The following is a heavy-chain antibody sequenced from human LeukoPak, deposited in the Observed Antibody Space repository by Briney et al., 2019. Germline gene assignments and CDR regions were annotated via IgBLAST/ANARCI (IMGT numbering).Heavy chain of an antibody. CDR3: AKDNRAAAGLLHYYGMDV. V-gene: IGHV3-9*01. D-gene: IGHD6-13*01. CDR2: ISWNSGSI. Sequence: PSGRSLRLSCAASGFTFDDYAMHWVRQAPGKGLEWVSGISWNSGSIGYADSVKGRFTISRDNAKNSLYLQMNSLRAEDTALYYCAKDNRAAAGLLHYYGMDVWGQGTTVTVSS. J-gene: IGHJ6*02. CDR1: GFTFDDYA.